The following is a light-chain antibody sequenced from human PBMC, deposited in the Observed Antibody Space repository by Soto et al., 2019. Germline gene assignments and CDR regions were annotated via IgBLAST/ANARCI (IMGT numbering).Light chain of an antibody. J-gene: IGKJ2*01. Sequence: DIVMTQSPDSLAVSLGERATINCKSSQSVLYSSNNKNYLAWYQQKPGQPPKLLIYWASTRESGVPDRFSGSGSGTDFTLTISSLQDEDVAVYYCQQYYSIPLTFGQGTKLETK. CDR2: WAS. V-gene: IGKV4-1*01. CDR3: QQYYSIPLT. CDR1: QSVLYSSNNKNY.